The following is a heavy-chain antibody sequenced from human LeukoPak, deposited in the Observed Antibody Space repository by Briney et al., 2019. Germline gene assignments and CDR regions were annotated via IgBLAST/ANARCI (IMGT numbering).Heavy chain of an antibody. V-gene: IGHV4-59*01. D-gene: IGHD1-20*01. CDR2: IYYSGST. Sequence: PSETLSLTCTDSGGSISSYYWSWIRQPAGKGLEWIGYIYYSGSTNYNPSLKSRVTISVDTSKNQFSLKLSSVTAADTAVYYCARGRYNWNHLGYFDYWGQGTLVTVSS. CDR1: GGSISSYY. J-gene: IGHJ4*02. CDR3: ARGRYNWNHLGYFDY.